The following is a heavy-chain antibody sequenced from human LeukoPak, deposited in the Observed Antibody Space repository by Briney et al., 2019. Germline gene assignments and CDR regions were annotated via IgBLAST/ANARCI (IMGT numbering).Heavy chain of an antibody. V-gene: IGHV1-69*05. CDR3: ARRPGSGGFDY. D-gene: IGHD3-10*01. Sequence: ASVKVSCKASGGTFSSYAISWVRQAPGQGLEWMGGIIPIFGTANYAQKFQGRVTMTRDTSTSTVYMELSSLRSEDTAVYYCARRPGSGGFDYWGQGTLVTVSS. CDR1: GGTFSSYA. CDR2: IIPIFGTA. J-gene: IGHJ4*02.